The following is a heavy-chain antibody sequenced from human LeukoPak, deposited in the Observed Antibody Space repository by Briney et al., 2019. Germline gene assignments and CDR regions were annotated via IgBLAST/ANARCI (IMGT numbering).Heavy chain of an antibody. CDR3: ARDFYYDSSGFNWAHAFDI. D-gene: IGHD3-22*01. CDR1: GFTFSSYS. CDR2: ISSSSSTI. V-gene: IGHV3-48*04. Sequence: GGSLRLSCAASGFTFSSYSMNWVRQAPGKGLEWVSYISSSSSTIYYADSVKGRFTISRDNAKNSLYLQMNSLRAEDTAVYYCARDFYYDSSGFNWAHAFDIWGQGTMVTVSS. J-gene: IGHJ3*02.